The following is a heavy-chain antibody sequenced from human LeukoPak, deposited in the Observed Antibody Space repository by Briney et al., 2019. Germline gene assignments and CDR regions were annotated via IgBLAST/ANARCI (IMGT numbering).Heavy chain of an antibody. V-gene: IGHV4-59*01. Sequence: SETLSLTCTVSGGSIISYYWSWIRQPPGKGLEWIGYIYYSGSTNYNPSLKSRVTISVDTSKNQFSLKLSSVTAADTAVYYCASYSSGELGPFDYWGQGTLVTVSS. CDR1: GGSIISYY. CDR3: ASYSSGELGPFDY. J-gene: IGHJ4*02. CDR2: IYYSGST. D-gene: IGHD6-25*01.